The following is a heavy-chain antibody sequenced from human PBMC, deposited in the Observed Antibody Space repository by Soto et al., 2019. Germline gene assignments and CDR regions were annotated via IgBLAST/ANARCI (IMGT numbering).Heavy chain of an antibody. V-gene: IGHV3-23*01. CDR1: GFTFSSYA. J-gene: IGHJ4*02. CDR3: AKVMITFGGVIAPYNYFDY. D-gene: IGHD3-16*02. CDR2: ISGSGGST. Sequence: GGSLRLSCAASGFTFSSYAMSWVRQAPGKGLEWVSAISGSGGSTYYADSVKGRFTISRDNSKNTLYLQMNSLRAEDTAVYYCAKVMITFGGVIAPYNYFDYWGQGTRVTVSS.